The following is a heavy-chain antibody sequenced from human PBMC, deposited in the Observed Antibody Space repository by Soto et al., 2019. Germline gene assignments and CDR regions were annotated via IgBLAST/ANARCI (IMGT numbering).Heavy chain of an antibody. CDR2: IYYSGST. Sequence: QVQLQESGPGLVKPSETLSLTCTVSSGSISSYYWSWIRQPPGKGLEWIGYIYYSGSTNYNPSLNSRVTISVDTSMNQFSLKRSSVTAADTAVYYCAFSRDGYNWDYYGLDVWGQGTTVTVSS. V-gene: IGHV4-59*01. CDR1: SGSISSYY. CDR3: AFSRDGYNWDYYGLDV. J-gene: IGHJ6*02. D-gene: IGHD5-12*01.